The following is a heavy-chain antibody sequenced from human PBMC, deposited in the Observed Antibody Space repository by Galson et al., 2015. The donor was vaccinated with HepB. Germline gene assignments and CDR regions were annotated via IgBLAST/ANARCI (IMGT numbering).Heavy chain of an antibody. V-gene: IGHV3-53*01. D-gene: IGHD3-22*01. Sequence: SLRLSCAASGFTVSSNYMSWVRQAPGKGLEWVSVIYSGGSTSYADSVKGRFTISRDNSKNTLYLQMNSLRAEDTAMYYCARDAAASYYDSSGYYFDYWGQGTLVTVSS. CDR2: IYSGGST. CDR3: ARDAAASYYDSSGYYFDY. CDR1: GFTVSSNY. J-gene: IGHJ4*02.